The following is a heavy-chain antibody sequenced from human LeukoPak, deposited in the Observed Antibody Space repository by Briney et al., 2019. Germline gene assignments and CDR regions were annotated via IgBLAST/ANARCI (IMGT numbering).Heavy chain of an antibody. CDR1: GYTFTSYG. Sequence: ASVKVSCKASGYTFTSYGISWVRQAPGQGLEWMGWISAYNGNTNYAQKLQGRVTMTTDTSTSTAYMELRSLRSDDTAVYYRARVYYDSSGYRRDAFDIWGQGTMVTVSS. V-gene: IGHV1-18*01. D-gene: IGHD3-22*01. CDR3: ARVYYDSSGYRRDAFDI. CDR2: ISAYNGNT. J-gene: IGHJ3*02.